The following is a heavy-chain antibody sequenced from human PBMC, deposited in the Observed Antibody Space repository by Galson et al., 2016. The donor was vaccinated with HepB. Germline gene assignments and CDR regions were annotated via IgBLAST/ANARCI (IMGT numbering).Heavy chain of an antibody. CDR1: GFTFSTYG. J-gene: IGHJ6*02. CDR3: ARGGGTSSYYYWGMDV. CDR2: ISFEGNKQ. Sequence: LRLSCADSGFTFSTYGMHWVRQAPGEGREWVAAISFEGNKQHYADSVKGRFTVTRDNSKNTLYLQMNNLTPDDTAIYYCARGGGTSSYYYWGMDVWGQGTTVTVSS. D-gene: IGHD1-14*01. V-gene: IGHV3-30*03.